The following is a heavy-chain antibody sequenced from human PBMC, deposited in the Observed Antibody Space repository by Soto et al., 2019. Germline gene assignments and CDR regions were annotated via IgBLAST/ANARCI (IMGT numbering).Heavy chain of an antibody. V-gene: IGHV3-43D*04. D-gene: IGHD2-15*01. Sequence: PGGSLRLSCAASGFTFDDYAMHWVRQAPGRGLEWVSLISWDGGSTYYADSVKGRFTISRDNSKNSLYLQMNSLRAEDTALYYCAKASYCSGGSCANYGMDVWGQGTTVTVSS. CDR1: GFTFDDYA. CDR2: ISWDGGST. J-gene: IGHJ6*02. CDR3: AKASYCSGGSCANYGMDV.